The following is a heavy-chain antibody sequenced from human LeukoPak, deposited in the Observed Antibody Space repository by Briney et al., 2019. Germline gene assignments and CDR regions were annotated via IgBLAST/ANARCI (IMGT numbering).Heavy chain of an antibody. Sequence: GGSLRLSCAASGFTFSSYAMSWVRQAPGKGLEWVAAISGSGGSTYYADSVKGRFAISRDNFKNTLYLQMNSLRAEDTAVYYCAKEVIVGVSFDYWGQGTLVTVSS. CDR1: GFTFSSYA. CDR2: ISGSGGST. CDR3: AKEVIVGVSFDY. J-gene: IGHJ4*02. D-gene: IGHD1-26*01. V-gene: IGHV3-23*01.